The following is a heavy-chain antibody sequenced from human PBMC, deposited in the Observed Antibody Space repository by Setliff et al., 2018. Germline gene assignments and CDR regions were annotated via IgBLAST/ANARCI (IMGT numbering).Heavy chain of an antibody. V-gene: IGHV4-38-2*01. CDR3: ARTSGSGSSLLPNFSDP. J-gene: IGHJ5*02. D-gene: IGHD3-10*01. CDR1: GYSISSGYN. Sequence: PSETLSLTCAVSGYSISSGYNWGWIRQPPGKGLEWIASIYYRGSTSYNSSLKSRGSISVDTSKNQFSLKLTSVTAADTAVYYCARTSGSGSSLLPNFSDPWGQGTLVTVSS. CDR2: IYYRGST.